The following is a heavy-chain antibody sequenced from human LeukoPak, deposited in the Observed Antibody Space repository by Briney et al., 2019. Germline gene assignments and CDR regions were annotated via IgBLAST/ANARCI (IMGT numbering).Heavy chain of an antibody. J-gene: IGHJ4*02. CDR3: ARVEQLWLGVFVDY. D-gene: IGHD5-18*01. CDR1: GYTFTDYY. Sequence: ASVKVSCKASGYTFTDYYIHWVRQAPGQGLEWMGWISAYNGNTNYAQKLQGRVTMTTDTSTSTAYMELRGLRSDDTAVYYCARVEQLWLGVFVDYWGQGTLVTVSS. V-gene: IGHV1-18*04. CDR2: ISAYNGNT.